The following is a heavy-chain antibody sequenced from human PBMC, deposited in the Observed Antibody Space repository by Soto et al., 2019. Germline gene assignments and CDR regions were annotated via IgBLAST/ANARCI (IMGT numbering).Heavy chain of an antibody. D-gene: IGHD5-12*01. CDR2: IKYDGGET. J-gene: IGHJ4*02. V-gene: IGHV3-7*05. Sequence: EVHLVESGGDLVQPGGSLRLSCAASGFTFSRSWMSWVRQGPGKGLEWVAHIKYDGGETYYVDSVKGRFTISRDNAKTSMYMHMNGLRAEDTVVYYFVAWCCGYDDLFVLWGQGTLVTVSS. CDR3: VAWCCGYDDLFVL. CDR1: GFTFSRSW.